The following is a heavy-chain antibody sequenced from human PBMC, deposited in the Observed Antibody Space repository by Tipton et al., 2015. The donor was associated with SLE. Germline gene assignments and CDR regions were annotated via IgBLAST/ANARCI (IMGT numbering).Heavy chain of an antibody. D-gene: IGHD6-6*01. Sequence: QSGPEVKKPGESPKISCKGSGYRFTSYWIAWVRQMPGKGLEWMGIIYPGDSDTRYSPSFQGQVTISADKSISTAYLQWSSLKASDTAMYYCAKIGPVKLGTYYFDYWDQGTLVTVSS. CDR2: IYPGDSDT. CDR1: GYRFTSYW. CDR3: AKIGPVKLGTYYFDY. V-gene: IGHV5-51*03. J-gene: IGHJ4*02.